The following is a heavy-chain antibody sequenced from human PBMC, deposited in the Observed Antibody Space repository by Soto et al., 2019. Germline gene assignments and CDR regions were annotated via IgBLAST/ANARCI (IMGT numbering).Heavy chain of an antibody. V-gene: IGHV3-30-3*01. D-gene: IGHD3-16*01. CDR2: ISYDGSNK. Sequence: QSGGSLRLSCAASGFTFSSYAMHWVRQAPGKGLEWVAVISYDGSNKYYADSVKGRFTISRDNSKNTLYLQMNSLRAEDTAVYYCARDRRIVMASYGMDGWGQGTTVTVSS. CDR3: ARDRRIVMASYGMDG. J-gene: IGHJ6*02. CDR1: GFTFSSYA.